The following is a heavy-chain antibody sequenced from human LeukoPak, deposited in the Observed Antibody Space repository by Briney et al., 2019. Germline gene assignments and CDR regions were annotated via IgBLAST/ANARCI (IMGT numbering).Heavy chain of an antibody. J-gene: IGHJ4*02. CDR3: AKEHRSGWNLISFDL. Sequence: QAGGSLRLSCAASGFTFNTYAMSWVRQAPGKGLEWVSGISSSSATTYYADSVKGRFSISRDNSHSTLFLQLNGLRAEDTAVYYCAKEHRSGWNLISFDLWGQGTLVTVSS. V-gene: IGHV3-23*01. CDR2: ISSSSATT. D-gene: IGHD6-19*01. CDR1: GFTFNTYA.